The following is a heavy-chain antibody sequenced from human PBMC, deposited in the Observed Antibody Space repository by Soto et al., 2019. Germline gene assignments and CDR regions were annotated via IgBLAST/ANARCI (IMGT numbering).Heavy chain of an antibody. D-gene: IGHD6-13*01. CDR1: GYSFTSYA. Sequence: QVQLVQSGAEVKKPGASVKVSCKTSGYSFTSYAIHWVRQAPGQGLEWMGWINVDNGKTRYSQMFQGRVPITRDTSATTAYMELSSLRLEDTAVYYCARADYSSTWDSYFDHWGQGTLVTVSS. CDR2: INVDNGKT. CDR3: ARADYSSTWDSYFDH. V-gene: IGHV1-3*01. J-gene: IGHJ4*02.